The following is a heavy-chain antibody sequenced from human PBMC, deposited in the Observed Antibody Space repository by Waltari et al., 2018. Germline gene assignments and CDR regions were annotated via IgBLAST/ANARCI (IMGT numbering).Heavy chain of an antibody. CDR1: GYTFTGYY. CDR3: ARDVGYCSSTSCSPEVDV. V-gene: IGHV1-2*02. J-gene: IGHJ6*02. Sequence: QVQLVQSGAEVKKPGASVKVSCKASGYTFTGYYMHWVRQAPGQGLEWMGWINPNSGGTNYAQKFQGRVTMTRDTSISTAYMELSRLRSDDTAVYYCARDVGYCSSTSCSPEVDVWGQGTTVTVSS. D-gene: IGHD2-2*01. CDR2: INPNSGGT.